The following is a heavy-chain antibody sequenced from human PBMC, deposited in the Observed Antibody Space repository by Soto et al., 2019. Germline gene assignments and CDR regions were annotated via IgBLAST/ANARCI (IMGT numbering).Heavy chain of an antibody. CDR3: ARGLLAYYYGMDV. CDR2: INHSGGT. D-gene: IGHD2-15*01. V-gene: IGHV4-34*01. Sequence: SETLSLTCAVYGGSFSGYYWSWIRQPPGKGLEWIGEINHSGGTNYNPSLKSRVTISVDTSKNQFSLKLSSVTAADTAVYYCARGLLAYYYGMDVWGQGTTVTVSS. CDR1: GGSFSGYY. J-gene: IGHJ6*02.